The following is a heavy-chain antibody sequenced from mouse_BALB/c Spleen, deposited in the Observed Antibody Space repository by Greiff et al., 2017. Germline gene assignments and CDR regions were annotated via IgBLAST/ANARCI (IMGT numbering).Heavy chain of an antibody. D-gene: IGHD2-3*01. V-gene: IGHV5-12-2*01. CDR2: ISNGGGST. J-gene: IGHJ2*01. CDR1: GFTFSSYT. Sequence: EVKLVESGGGFVQPGGSLKLSCAASGFTFSSYTMSWVRQTPEKRLEWVAYISNGGGSTYYPDTVKGRFTISRDNAKNTLYLQMSSLKSEDTAMYYCARGDGYYYFDYWGQGTTLTVSS. CDR3: ARGDGYYYFDY.